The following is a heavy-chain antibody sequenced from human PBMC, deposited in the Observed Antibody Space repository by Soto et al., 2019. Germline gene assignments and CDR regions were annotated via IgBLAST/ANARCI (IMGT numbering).Heavy chain of an antibody. Sequence: PGGSLRLSCAASGFTFSNAWMSWVRQAPGKGLEWVGRIKSKTDGGTTDYAAPVKGRITISTDDSKNTLYLQMNSLKTEDTAVYYCTTWRYSYGPFDYWGQGTLVTVSS. CDR1: GFTFSNAW. J-gene: IGHJ4*02. D-gene: IGHD5-18*01. CDR3: TTWRYSYGPFDY. CDR2: IKSKTDGGTT. V-gene: IGHV3-15*01.